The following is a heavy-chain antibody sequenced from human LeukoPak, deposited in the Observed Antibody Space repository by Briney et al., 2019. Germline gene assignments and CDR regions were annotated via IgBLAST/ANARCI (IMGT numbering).Heavy chain of an antibody. CDR2: IYYSGST. CDR1: GGSISSSSYY. J-gene: IGHJ4*02. Sequence: SETLSLTCTVSGGSISSSSYYWSWIRQPPGKGLEWTGYIYYSGSTNYNPSLKSRVTISVDTSKNQFSLKLSSVTAADTAVYYCARAGRYGYPHWGQGTLVTVSS. D-gene: IGHD3-9*01. CDR3: ARAGRYGYPH. V-gene: IGHV4-61*01.